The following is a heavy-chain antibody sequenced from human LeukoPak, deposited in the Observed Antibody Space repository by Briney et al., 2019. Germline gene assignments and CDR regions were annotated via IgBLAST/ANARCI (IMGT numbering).Heavy chain of an antibody. CDR2: ILSKTYGGTI. CDR1: GFTFSNAW. D-gene: IGHD3-10*01. V-gene: IGHV3-15*01. J-gene: IGHJ3*02. CDR3: VRLWLGEFM. Sequence: GGSLRLSCTASGFTFSNAWMSWVRQTPGKGLEWVGRILSKTYGGTIDYAAPVRGRFTISRDDSKDTLYLQMNGLKTEDTGVYYCVRLWLGEFMWGQGTMVSVSS.